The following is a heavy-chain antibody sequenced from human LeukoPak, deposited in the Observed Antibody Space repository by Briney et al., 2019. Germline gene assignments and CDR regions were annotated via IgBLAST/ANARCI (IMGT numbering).Heavy chain of an antibody. CDR3: ARVYFYGRWFDP. CDR1: GGSISSSNW. CDR2: IYHSGST. J-gene: IGHJ5*02. D-gene: IGHD3-22*01. V-gene: IGHV4-4*02. Sequence: SETLSLTCAVSGGSISSSNWWSWVRQPPGKGLEWIGEIYHSGSTNYIPSLKSRVTISVDKSKNQFSLKLSSVTAADTAVYYCARVYFYGRWFDPWGQGTLVTVSS.